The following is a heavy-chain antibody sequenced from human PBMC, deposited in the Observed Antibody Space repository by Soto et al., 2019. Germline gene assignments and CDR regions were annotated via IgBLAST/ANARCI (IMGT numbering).Heavy chain of an antibody. Sequence: QVQLVQSGAEVKKPGSSVKVSCKASGGTFSTSTFTWVRQAPGQGLEWMGRTIPLLNVADYAQDFQGRLTRTADSSTSATSMELTSLTSKDTAVYYCAKDSPLGRTFSGYDAIGSWGQGTLVTVSS. CDR2: TIPLLNVA. D-gene: IGHD5-12*01. J-gene: IGHJ4*02. V-gene: IGHV1-69*08. CDR1: GGTFSTST. CDR3: AKDSPLGRTFSGYDAIGS.